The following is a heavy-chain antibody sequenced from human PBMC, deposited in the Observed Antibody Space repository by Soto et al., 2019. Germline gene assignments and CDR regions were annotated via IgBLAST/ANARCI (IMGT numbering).Heavy chain of an antibody. CDR3: TSKFGQLLADAFDI. CDR2: IYHSGST. D-gene: IGHD3-10*01. V-gene: IGHV4-4*02. Sequence: QVQLQESGPGLVKPSGTLSLTCAVSGDSISRSYWWSWVRQLPGKGLEWIGEIYHSGSTIYNPSLQSRVTTSVEKYKNEFSLKMSSVTDAYTAVYYCTSKFGQLLADAFDIWGQGTMVTVSS. CDR1: GDSISRSYW. J-gene: IGHJ3*02.